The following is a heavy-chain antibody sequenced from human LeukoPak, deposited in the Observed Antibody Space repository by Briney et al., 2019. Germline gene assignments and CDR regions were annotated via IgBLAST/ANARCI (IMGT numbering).Heavy chain of an antibody. CDR3: ARDRYYYGSGTPFDY. V-gene: IGHV3-48*03. J-gene: IGHJ4*02. Sequence: GGSLRLSCAASGFTFSSYGMNWVRQAPGKGLEWVSYISSSGSTIYYADSVKGRFTISRDNAKNSLYLQMNSLRAEDTAVYYCARDRYYYGSGTPFDYWGQGTLVTVSS. CDR2: ISSSGSTI. D-gene: IGHD3-10*01. CDR1: GFTFSSYG.